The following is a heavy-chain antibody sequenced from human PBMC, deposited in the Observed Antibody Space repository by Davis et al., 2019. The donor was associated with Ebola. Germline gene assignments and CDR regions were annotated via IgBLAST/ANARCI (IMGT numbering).Heavy chain of an antibody. CDR1: GFMFSSCG. CDR2: IGVSGGTT. D-gene: IGHD6-19*01. V-gene: IGHV3-23*01. J-gene: IGHJ4*02. CDR3: AKGPTRSGYY. Sequence: GESLKISCAASGFMFSSCGMNWVRQAPGKGLEWVSGIGVSGGTTYADSVKGRFTISRDNSQNTLYLQMTGLRAKDTAIYYCAKGPTRSGYYWGQGTLVTVSS.